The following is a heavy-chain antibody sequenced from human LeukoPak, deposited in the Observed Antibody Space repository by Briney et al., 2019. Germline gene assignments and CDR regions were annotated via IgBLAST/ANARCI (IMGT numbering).Heavy chain of an antibody. CDR3: ARSVYSSGWPIDY. J-gene: IGHJ4*02. CDR2: ISSSSSYI. CDR1: GFIFSSYE. D-gene: IGHD6-19*01. V-gene: IGHV3-21*01. Sequence: GGSLRLSCAASGFIFSSYEMNWVRQAPGKGLEWVSSISSSSSYIYYADSVKGRFTISRDNAKNSLYLQMNSLRAEDTAVYYCARSVYSSGWPIDYWGQGTLVTVSS.